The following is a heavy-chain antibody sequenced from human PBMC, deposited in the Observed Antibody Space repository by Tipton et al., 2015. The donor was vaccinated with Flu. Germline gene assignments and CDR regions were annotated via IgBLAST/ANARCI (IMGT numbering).Heavy chain of an antibody. CDR1: GGSISSGGYY. CDR2: IYYSGST. Sequence: TLSLTCTVSGGSISSGGYYWSWIRQHPGKGLEWIGYIYYSGSTYYNPSLKSRVTISVDTSKNQFSLKLSSVTAADTAVYYCARCRTYYDILTGYPYYYYYGMDVWGQGTTVTVSS. D-gene: IGHD3-9*01. V-gene: IGHV4-31*03. J-gene: IGHJ6*02. CDR3: ARCRTYYDILTGYPYYYYYGMDV.